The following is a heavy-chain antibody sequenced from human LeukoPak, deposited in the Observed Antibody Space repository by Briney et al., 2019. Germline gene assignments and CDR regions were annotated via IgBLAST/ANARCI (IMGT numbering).Heavy chain of an antibody. D-gene: IGHD3-3*01. J-gene: IGHJ3*02. CDR2: IWYDGSNK. CDR1: GFTFSNYG. Sequence: QSGGSLRLSCAASGFTFSNYGMHWVRQAPGKGLEWVAVIWYDGSNKYYTDSVKGRFTISRDNSKNTLYLQMNSLKTDDTAVYYCTTQTSKEFTIEDDAFDIWGQGTMVTVSS. V-gene: IGHV3-33*01. CDR3: TTQTSKEFTIEDDAFDI.